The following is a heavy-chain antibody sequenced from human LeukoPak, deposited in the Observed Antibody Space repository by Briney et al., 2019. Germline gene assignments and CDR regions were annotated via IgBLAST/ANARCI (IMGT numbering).Heavy chain of an antibody. CDR2: VYYSGST. Sequence: SETLSLTCTVSGGSVSSYFWSWIRQPPGKGLEWIGYVYYSGSTNYNPSLKSRVTISIDTSKNQFSLKVGSVTATDTAVYYCASRAAARFDPWGQGTLVTVSS. V-gene: IGHV4-59*08. CDR1: GGSVSSYF. J-gene: IGHJ5*02. D-gene: IGHD6-13*01. CDR3: ASRAAARFDP.